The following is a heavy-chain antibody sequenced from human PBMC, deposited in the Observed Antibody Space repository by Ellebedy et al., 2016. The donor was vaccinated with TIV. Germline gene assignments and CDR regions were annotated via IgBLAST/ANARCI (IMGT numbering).Heavy chain of an antibody. V-gene: IGHV3-53*01. Sequence: GESLKISCAASGFTVSSNFMTWVRQAPGKGLEWVSVIYGGGTIRYADSVKGRFTISRDNSKNTVDLQMNSLRAEDTAVYYCARATVPATICGACGMDVWGQGTTVIVSS. CDR2: IYGGGTI. J-gene: IGHJ6*02. CDR3: ARATVPATICGACGMDV. CDR1: GFTVSSNF. D-gene: IGHD2-2*01.